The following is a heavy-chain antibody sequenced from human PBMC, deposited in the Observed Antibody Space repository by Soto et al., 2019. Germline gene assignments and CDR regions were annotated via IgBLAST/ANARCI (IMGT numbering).Heavy chain of an antibody. CDR3: ARVPGLTTVVTSYYFDY. D-gene: IGHD4-17*01. CDR2: ISGSYSYT. Sequence: QVQLVESGGGLVKPGGSLSLSCAASGFTFSDYYLSWIRQAPGKGLEWVSYISGSYSYTNYADSVKGRFTISRDNAKNSLYLQMNSLRAEDTAVYYCARVPGLTTVVTSYYFDYWGQGTLVTVSS. CDR1: GFTFSDYY. J-gene: IGHJ4*02. V-gene: IGHV3-11*05.